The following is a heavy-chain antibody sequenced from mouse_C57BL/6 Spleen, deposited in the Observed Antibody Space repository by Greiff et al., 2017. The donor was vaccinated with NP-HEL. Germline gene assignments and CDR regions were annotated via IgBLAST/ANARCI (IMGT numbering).Heavy chain of an antibody. J-gene: IGHJ3*01. CDR1: GFTFSSYA. D-gene: IGHD2-4*01. Sequence: EVQVVESGEGLVKPGGSLKLSCAASGFTFSSYAMSWVRQTPEKRLEWVAYISSGGDYIYYADTVKGRFTISRDNARNTLYLQMSSLKSEDTAMYYCTRAGYDYSWFAYWGQGTLVTVSA. CDR2: ISSGGDYI. V-gene: IGHV5-9-1*02. CDR3: TRAGYDYSWFAY.